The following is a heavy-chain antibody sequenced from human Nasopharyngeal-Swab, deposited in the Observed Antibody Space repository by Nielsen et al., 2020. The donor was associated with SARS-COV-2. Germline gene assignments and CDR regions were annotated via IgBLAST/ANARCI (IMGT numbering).Heavy chain of an antibody. CDR2: TYYRSKWYN. CDR1: GDSVSSNSAA. CDR3: ARAFAVNDYYYYGMDV. Sequence: SQTLSLTCAISGDSVSSNSAAWNWIRQSPSRGLEWLGRTYYRSKWYNDYAVSVKSRITINPDTSKNQFSLQLNSVTPEDTAVYYCARAFAVNDYYYYGMDVWGQGTTVTVSS. D-gene: IGHD3-16*01. V-gene: IGHV6-1*01. J-gene: IGHJ6*02.